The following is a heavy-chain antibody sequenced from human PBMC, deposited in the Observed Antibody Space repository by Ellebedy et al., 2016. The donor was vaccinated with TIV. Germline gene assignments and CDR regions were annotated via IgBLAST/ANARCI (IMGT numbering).Heavy chain of an antibody. CDR2: IYYSGST. J-gene: IGHJ2*01. CDR1: GGSISSYY. D-gene: IGHD1-14*01. V-gene: IGHV4-59*12. Sequence: SETLSLTXTVSGGSISSYYWSWIRQPPGKGLEWIGYIYYSGSTNYNPSLKNRVTMSVDASTTQLSLNLSSVTAADTAVYFCARLRQSRDRSHWYFDLWGRGTLVTVSS. CDR3: ARLRQSRDRSHWYFDL.